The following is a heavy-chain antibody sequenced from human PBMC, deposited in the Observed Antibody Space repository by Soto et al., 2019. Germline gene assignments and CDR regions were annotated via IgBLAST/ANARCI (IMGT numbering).Heavy chain of an antibody. D-gene: IGHD3-10*01. CDR1: GFTFSSYW. Sequence: GGSLRLSCAASGFTFSSYWMSWVRQAPGKGLEWVANIKQDGSEKYYVDSVKGRFTISRDNAKNSLYLQMNSLRAEDTAVYYCAREGYYGSGSYYPYYYYYYMDVWGKGTTVTVSS. V-gene: IGHV3-7*01. CDR3: AREGYYGSGSYYPYYYYYYMDV. CDR2: IKQDGSEK. J-gene: IGHJ6*03.